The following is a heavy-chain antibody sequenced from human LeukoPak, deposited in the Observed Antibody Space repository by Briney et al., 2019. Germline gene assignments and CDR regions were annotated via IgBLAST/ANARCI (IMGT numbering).Heavy chain of an antibody. CDR3: ARRAAYNSAWYHTDF. D-gene: IGHD6-19*01. J-gene: IGHJ4*02. CDR1: GFTFRSYA. CDR2: ISGGGGST. Sequence: GGSLRLTCAASGFTFRSYAMSWVRQAPGKGREWGSAISGGGGSTFYADSVKGRFTISRDNSKNTLFLQMNGLRAEDTAVYYCARRAAYNSAWYHTDFWGQGTLVTVSS. V-gene: IGHV3-23*01.